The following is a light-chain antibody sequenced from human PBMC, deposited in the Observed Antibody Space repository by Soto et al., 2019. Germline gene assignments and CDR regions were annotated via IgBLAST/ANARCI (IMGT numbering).Light chain of an antibody. J-gene: IGKJ1*01. Sequence: DIQMTQSPSTLSASVGDRVTITCRASQSISSWLAWYQQKPGKAPKVLIYDASNLESGVPSRFSGSGSGTEFTLTISSLQPEDFATYYCQQYSSYWTFGQGTKVDI. CDR2: DAS. CDR1: QSISSW. CDR3: QQYSSYWT. V-gene: IGKV1-5*01.